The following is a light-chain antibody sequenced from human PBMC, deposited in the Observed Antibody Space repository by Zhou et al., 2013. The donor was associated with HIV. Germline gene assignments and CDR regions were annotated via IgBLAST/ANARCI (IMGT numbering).Light chain of an antibody. CDR1: QSVNNNY. Sequence: EIVLTQSPGTLSLSPGERATLSCRASQSVNNNYLAWYQQKPGQAPRLLIYGASSRATGITDRLSGSGSGTDFTLTISRLEPEDFAVYYCQQYGSSPLFTFGPGTKVDIK. J-gene: IGKJ3*01. CDR2: GAS. CDR3: QQYGSSPLFT. V-gene: IGKV3-20*01.